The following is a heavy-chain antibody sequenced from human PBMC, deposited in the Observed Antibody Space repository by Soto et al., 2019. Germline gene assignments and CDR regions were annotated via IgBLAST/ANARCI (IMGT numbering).Heavy chain of an antibody. V-gene: IGHV1-69*13. J-gene: IGHJ6*02. Sequence: SVKVSCKASGGTFSSYAISWVRQAPGQGLEWMGGIIPIFGAANYAQKFQGRVTITADESTSTAYMELSSLRSEDTAVYYCARVGDCSSTSRYYYYYYGMDVWGQGTTVTVSS. CDR1: GGTFSSYA. CDR2: IIPIFGAA. D-gene: IGHD2-2*01. CDR3: ARVGDCSSTSRYYYYYYGMDV.